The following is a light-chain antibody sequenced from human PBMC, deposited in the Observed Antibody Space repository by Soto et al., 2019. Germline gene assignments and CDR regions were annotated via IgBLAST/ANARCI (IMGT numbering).Light chain of an antibody. CDR3: QQYGSSIT. Sequence: EIVLTQSPGTLSLSPGERATLSCRASQSVSNNYLAWYQQKPGQAPRLLMYGASSRATGIPDRFSGSGSGTDFTLTISRLEPEDFAVYYCQQYGSSITFGQGTRLEI. V-gene: IGKV3-20*01. CDR1: QSVSNNY. J-gene: IGKJ5*01. CDR2: GAS.